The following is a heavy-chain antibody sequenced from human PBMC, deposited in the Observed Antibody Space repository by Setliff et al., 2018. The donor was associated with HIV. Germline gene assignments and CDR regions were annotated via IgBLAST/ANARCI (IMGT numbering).Heavy chain of an antibody. CDR2: IYHSGSA. V-gene: IGHV4-39*07. D-gene: IGHD5-18*01. Sequence: SLTCSVSGGSISSSTYYWGWIRQPPGQGLEWIGSIYHSGSAFYNPSLKSRITISVDTSKNQFSLRMKSVTAADTAMYYCAREGKTAMVTKYFDYWGQGTMVTVSS. CDR1: GGSISSSTYY. J-gene: IGHJ4*02. CDR3: AREGKTAMVTKYFDY.